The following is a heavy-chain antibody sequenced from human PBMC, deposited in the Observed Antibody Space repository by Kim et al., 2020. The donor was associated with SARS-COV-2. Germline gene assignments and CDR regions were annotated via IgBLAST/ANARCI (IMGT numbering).Heavy chain of an antibody. CDR3: ARHGELYYDILTGYVPTYYFDY. CDR1: GGSISSYY. D-gene: IGHD3-9*01. CDR2: INYSGST. J-gene: IGHJ4*02. V-gene: IGHV4-59*08. Sequence: SETLSLTCTVSGGSISSYYWSWIRQPPGKGLEWIGYINYSGSTNYNPSFKSRVTISVDTSKNQSSLKLSYVPAADTAVHYCARHGELYYDILTGYVPTYYFDYWGQGTLVTVSS.